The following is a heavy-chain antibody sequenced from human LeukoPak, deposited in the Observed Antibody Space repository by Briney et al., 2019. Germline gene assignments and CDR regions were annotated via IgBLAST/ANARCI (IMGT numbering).Heavy chain of an antibody. D-gene: IGHD6-19*01. CDR1: GGTCSSYT. Sequence: SVKVSCKASGGTCSSYTISWVRQAPGQGLEWMGRIIPILGIANYAQKFQGRVTITADKSTSTAYMELSSLRSEDTAVYYCARGIDSSGVDYWGQGTLVTVSS. J-gene: IGHJ4*02. CDR2: IIPILGIA. V-gene: IGHV1-69*02. CDR3: ARGIDSSGVDY.